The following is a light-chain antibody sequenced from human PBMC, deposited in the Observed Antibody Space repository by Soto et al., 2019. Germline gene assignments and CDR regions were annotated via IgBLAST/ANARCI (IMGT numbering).Light chain of an antibody. CDR1: SNDVGGYDY. J-gene: IGLJ2*01. CDR3: NSYTSSSTLV. Sequence: QSALTQPASVSGSPGQSITISCSGTSNDVGGYDYVSWYQQHPGKAPKLVIYEVSNRPSWVSNRFSGSKSGNTASLTISGLQPEDEADYYCNSYTSSSTLVFGGGTKRTVL. V-gene: IGLV2-14*01. CDR2: EVS.